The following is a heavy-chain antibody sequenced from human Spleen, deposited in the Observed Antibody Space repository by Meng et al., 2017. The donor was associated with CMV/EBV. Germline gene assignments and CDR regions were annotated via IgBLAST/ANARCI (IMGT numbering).Heavy chain of an antibody. CDR3: ARKFET. CDR2: ITGSSSTI. Sequence: GESLKISCAGSGFTFSTYSMNWVRQAPGKGLEWVSYITGSSSTIYYADSVKGRFTISRDNAKNSLYLQMNSLRAEDTAVYYCARKFETWGQGTLVTVSS. J-gene: IGHJ4*02. CDR1: GFTFSTYS. V-gene: IGHV3-48*04.